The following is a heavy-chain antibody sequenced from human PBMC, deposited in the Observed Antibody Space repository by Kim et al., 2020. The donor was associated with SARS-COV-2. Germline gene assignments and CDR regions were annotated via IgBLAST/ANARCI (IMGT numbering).Heavy chain of an antibody. V-gene: IGHV3-30*18. CDR3: AKDHLVVVVAATYYYYYGMDV. Sequence: GGSLRLSCAASGFTFSSYGMHWVRQAPGKGLEWVAVISYDGSNKYYADSVKGRFTISRDNSKNTLYLQMNSLRAEDTAVYYCAKDHLVVVVAATYYYYYGMDVWGQGTTVTVSS. J-gene: IGHJ6*02. D-gene: IGHD2-15*01. CDR2: ISYDGSNK. CDR1: GFTFSSYG.